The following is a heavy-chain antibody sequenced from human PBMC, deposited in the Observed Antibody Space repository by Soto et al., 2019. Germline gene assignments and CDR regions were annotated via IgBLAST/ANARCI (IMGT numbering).Heavy chain of an antibody. D-gene: IGHD6-6*01. V-gene: IGHV1-69*02. J-gene: IGHJ6*03. CDR3: ARVAARLGYYYYYMDV. Sequence: SVKVSCKASRGTFSSYTISWVRQAPGQGLEWMGRIIPILGIANYAQKFQGRVTITADKSTSTAYMELSSLRSEDTAVYYCARVAARLGYYYYYMDVWGKGTTVTVSS. CDR2: IIPILGIA. CDR1: RGTFSSYT.